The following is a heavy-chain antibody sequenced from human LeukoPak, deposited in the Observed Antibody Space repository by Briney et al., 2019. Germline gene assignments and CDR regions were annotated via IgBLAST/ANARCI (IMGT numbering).Heavy chain of an antibody. V-gene: IGHV1-18*04. CDR1: GYTFTSYG. CDR2: ISAYNGNT. Sequence: ASVKVSCKASGYTFTSYGISWVRQAPGQGLEWMGWISAYNGNTNYAQKLQGRVTMTTDTSTSTAYMELRSLRSDDTAVYYCARDQGYYYGSGSYYNVGRGWFDPWGQGTLVTVSS. D-gene: IGHD3-10*01. CDR3: ARDQGYYYGSGSYYNVGRGWFDP. J-gene: IGHJ5*02.